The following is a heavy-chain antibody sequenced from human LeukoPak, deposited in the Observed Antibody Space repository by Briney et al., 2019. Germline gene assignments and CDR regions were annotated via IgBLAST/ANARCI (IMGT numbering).Heavy chain of an antibody. J-gene: IGHJ3*01. CDR1: GFTFSPYG. CDR3: AREVFEGQRQSDAFDV. CDR2: ISYDGSSK. Sequence: PGGSLRLSCAASGFTFSPYGIHWVRQAPGKGLEWVALISYDGSSKFYGDSVKGRFTISRDNSKNTVFLQMNSLRVEDTAVYFCAREVFEGQRQSDAFDVWGQGTMVTVSS. D-gene: IGHD6-25*01. V-gene: IGHV3-30*01.